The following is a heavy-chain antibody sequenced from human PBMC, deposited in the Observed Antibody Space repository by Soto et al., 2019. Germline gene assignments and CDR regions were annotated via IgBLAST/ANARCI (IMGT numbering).Heavy chain of an antibody. D-gene: IGHD1-26*01. CDR3: ARLFTTTGSYDS. Sequence: PSETLSLTCTVSGGSISSYYWSWIRQPPGKGLEWIGYIYDSGSTNYNPSLKSRVTISVDTSKNQFSLKLSSVTAADTAVYFCARLFTTTGSYDSWGQGTLVTVSS. CDR1: GGSISSYY. CDR2: IYDSGST. V-gene: IGHV4-59*08. J-gene: IGHJ5*01.